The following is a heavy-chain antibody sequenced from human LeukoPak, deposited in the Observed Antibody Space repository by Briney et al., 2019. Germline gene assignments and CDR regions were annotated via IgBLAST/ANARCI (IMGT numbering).Heavy chain of an antibody. CDR3: ARESSSSTPLYYYYYMDV. D-gene: IGHD6-6*01. CDR1: GGSISSYY. J-gene: IGHJ6*03. V-gene: IGHV4-4*07. CDR2: IYTSGST. Sequence: SETLSLTCTVSGGSISSYYWSWIRQPAGKGLEWIGRIYTSGSTNYNPSLKSRVTMSVDTSKNQFSLKLSSVTAADTAVYYCARESSSSTPLYYYYYMDVWGKGAAVTVSS.